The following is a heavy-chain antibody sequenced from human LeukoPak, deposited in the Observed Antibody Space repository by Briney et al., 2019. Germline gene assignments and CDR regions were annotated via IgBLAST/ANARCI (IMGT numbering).Heavy chain of an antibody. J-gene: IGHJ5*02. D-gene: IGHD6-13*01. CDR3: ARGWYGQLTFDP. V-gene: IGHV1-8*01. CDR2: MNPNSGNT. CDR1: GYTFTNYD. Sequence: VASVTVSCKASGYTFTNYDINWVRQATGQGLEWMGWMNPNSGNTGYAQKFQGRVTMTRNTSISTAYMELSSLRSEDTAVYYCARGWYGQLTFDPWGQGTLVTVSS.